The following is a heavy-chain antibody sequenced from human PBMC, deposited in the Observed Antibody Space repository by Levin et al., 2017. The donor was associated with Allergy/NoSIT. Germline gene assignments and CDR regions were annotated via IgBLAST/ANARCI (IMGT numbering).Heavy chain of an antibody. CDR3: ARAVGMVRGVILPDYFDY. V-gene: IGHV4-30-2*01. CDR2: IYHSGST. J-gene: IGHJ4*02. CDR1: GGSISSGGYS. D-gene: IGHD3-10*01. Sequence: SQTLSLTCAVSGGSISSGGYSWSWIRQPPGKGLEWIGYIYHSGSTYYNPSLKSRVTISVDRSKNQFSLKLSSVTAADTAVYYCARAVGMVRGVILPDYFDYWGQGTLVTVSS.